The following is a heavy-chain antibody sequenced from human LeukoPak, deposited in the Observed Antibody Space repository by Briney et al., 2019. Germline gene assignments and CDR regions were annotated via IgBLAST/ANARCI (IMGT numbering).Heavy chain of an antibody. CDR1: GFTFSSYS. CDR3: ARGRIAAAGN. V-gene: IGHV3-21*01. CDR2: ISSSSSYI. J-gene: IGHJ4*02. D-gene: IGHD6-13*01. Sequence: GGSLRLSCAASGFTFSSYSMTWVRQAPGKGLEWVSSISSSSSYIYYADSVKGRFTISRDNAKNSLYLQMNSLRAEDTAVYYCARGRIAAAGNWGQGTLVTVSS.